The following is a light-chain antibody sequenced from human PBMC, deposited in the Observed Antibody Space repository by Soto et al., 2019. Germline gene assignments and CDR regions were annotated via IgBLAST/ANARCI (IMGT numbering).Light chain of an antibody. V-gene: IGKV3-11*01. J-gene: IGKJ4*01. CDR1: QSVSSY. CDR3: QQRSNWPPLT. CDR2: DAS. Sequence: EIVLTQSPATLSLSPGERATLSCRASQSVSSYLAWYQQKPGQAPRLLIYDASNRATGIPARFSGSGSGTDFTLTIISLEPEDFAVYYCQQRSNWPPLTFGGGTKVEIK.